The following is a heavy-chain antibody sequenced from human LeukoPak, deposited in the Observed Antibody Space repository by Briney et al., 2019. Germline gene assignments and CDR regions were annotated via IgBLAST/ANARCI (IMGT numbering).Heavy chain of an antibody. CDR3: ARGRGDCSGGNCPFTTYMDV. CDR2: ISTGSSYI. D-gene: IGHD2-15*01. J-gene: IGHJ6*03. Sequence: GGSLRPSCAASGFTFSSYTMNWVRQAPGKGLEWVSSISTGSSYIYYADSMKGRFTISRDNAKNSLYLQVNSLRAEDTAVYYCARGRGDCSGGNCPFTTYMDVWGKGTTVTVSS. CDR1: GFTFSSYT. V-gene: IGHV3-21*01.